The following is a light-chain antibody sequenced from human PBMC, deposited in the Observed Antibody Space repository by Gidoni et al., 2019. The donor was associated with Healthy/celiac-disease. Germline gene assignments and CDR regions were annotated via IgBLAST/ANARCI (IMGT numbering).Light chain of an antibody. J-gene: IGKJ3*01. CDR2: AAS. V-gene: IGKV1-9*01. CDR1: QGISSY. CDR3: QQLNSYFFT. Sequence: DIQLTQSPSFLSASVGDRVTITCRASQGISSYLAWYQQKPGKAPKLLIYAASTLQSGVPSRFSGSGSGTEFTLTISSLQPEDFATYSCQQLNSYFFTFGPGTKVDIK.